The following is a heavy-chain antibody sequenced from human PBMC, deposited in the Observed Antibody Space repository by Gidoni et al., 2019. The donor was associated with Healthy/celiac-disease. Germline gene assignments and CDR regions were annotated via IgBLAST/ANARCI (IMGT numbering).Heavy chain of an antibody. CDR2: IYHSGST. CDR3: ARVGEYCSGGSCYSSFDY. V-gene: IGHV4-4*02. D-gene: IGHD2-15*01. CDR1: GGSIISSNW. J-gene: IGHJ4*02. Sequence: QVQLQESGPGLVKPSGTLSLTCAVSGGSIISSNWWSWVRQPPGQGLEWIGEIYHSGSTNYNPSLKSRVTISVDKSKNQFSLKLSSVTAADTAVYYCARVGEYCSGGSCYSSFDYWGQGTLVTVSS.